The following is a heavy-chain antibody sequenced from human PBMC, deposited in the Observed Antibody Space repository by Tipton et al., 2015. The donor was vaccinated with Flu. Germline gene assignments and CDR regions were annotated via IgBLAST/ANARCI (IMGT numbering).Heavy chain of an antibody. CDR3: ARGLTSWSGFVANGLDA. J-gene: IGHJ6*02. V-gene: IGHV3-11*01. D-gene: IGHD3-3*01. CDR1: GFIFSDYY. CDR2: ITGRGTTI. Sequence: SLRLSCAASGFIFSDYYLTWIRQAPGKGLEWVSYITGRGTTIHYADSVKGRFTISRDNAKNSVYLQMNSLSAEDTAVYYCARGLTSWSGFVANGLDAWGQGTSVTVSS.